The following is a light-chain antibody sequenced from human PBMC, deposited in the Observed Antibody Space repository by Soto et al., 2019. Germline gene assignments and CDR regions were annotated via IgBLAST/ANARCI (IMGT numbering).Light chain of an antibody. J-gene: IGKJ1*01. Sequence: DIVMTQSPDSLAVSLGERATINCKSSQSVLYSSNNKNYLAWYQQRPGQPPKLLIYWASTRESGVPDRFSGRGSGTDFTLTISSLQADDVAVYYCQQYYISPWTFGQGTKVEIK. CDR1: QSVLYSSNNKNY. CDR3: QQYYISPWT. V-gene: IGKV4-1*01. CDR2: WAS.